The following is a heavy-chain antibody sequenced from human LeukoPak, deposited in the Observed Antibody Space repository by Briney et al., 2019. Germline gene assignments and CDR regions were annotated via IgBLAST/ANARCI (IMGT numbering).Heavy chain of an antibody. J-gene: IGHJ3*02. CDR1: GFTVSSNY. CDR3: ARGAPDNTEDAFDI. Sequence: PGGSLRLSCAASGFTVSSNYMSWVRQAPGKGLEWVSVIYSGGSTYYADSVKGRFTISRHNSKNTLYLQMNSLRAEDTAVYYCARGAPDNTEDAFDIWGQGTMVTVSS. V-gene: IGHV3-53*01. D-gene: IGHD5-18*01. CDR2: IYSGGST.